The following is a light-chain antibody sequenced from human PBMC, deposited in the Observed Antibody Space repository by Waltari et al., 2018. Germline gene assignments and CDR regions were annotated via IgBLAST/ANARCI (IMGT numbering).Light chain of an antibody. J-gene: IGLJ2*01. Sequence: QSALTQPPSASGSPGQSVTISCTGTNSDVGTYNYVSWFQQHPGRAPKLLIYEDNKRPPGVPERFSGSKSDNRASLTVSGLQADDEAVYHCSSYAGSNTLVFGGGTKLTVL. CDR2: EDN. V-gene: IGLV2-8*01. CDR1: NSDVGTYNY. CDR3: SSYAGSNTLV.